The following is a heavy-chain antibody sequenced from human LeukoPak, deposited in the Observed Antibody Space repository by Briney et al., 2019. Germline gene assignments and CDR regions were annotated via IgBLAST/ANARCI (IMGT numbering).Heavy chain of an antibody. D-gene: IGHD1-1*01. J-gene: IGHJ4*02. CDR2: IYYRGNT. V-gene: IGHV4-59*02. CDR3: ARAGNNWSFDY. Sequence: SETLSLTCTVSSHSVSIYYWRWIRQPPGKGLEWIGYIYYRGNTNYNPSLKSRVTMAVDTSKNQFSLKVSSVTAADTAVYYCARAGNNWSFDYWGQGTLVTVSS. CDR1: SHSVSIYY.